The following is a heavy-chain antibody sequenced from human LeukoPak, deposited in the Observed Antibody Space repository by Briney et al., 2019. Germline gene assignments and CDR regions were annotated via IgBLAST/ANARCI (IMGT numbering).Heavy chain of an antibody. V-gene: IGHV3-23*01. Sequence: GGSLRLSCAASGFTFSSYAMSWVRQAPGKGLEWVSTISGSGGSTYYADSVKGRFTISRDNSKNSLYLQMNSLRAEDTAVYYCARDRVRDYYDSSGGSDAFDIWGQGTMVTVSS. J-gene: IGHJ3*02. D-gene: IGHD3-22*01. CDR2: ISGSGGST. CDR1: GFTFSSYA. CDR3: ARDRVRDYYDSSGGSDAFDI.